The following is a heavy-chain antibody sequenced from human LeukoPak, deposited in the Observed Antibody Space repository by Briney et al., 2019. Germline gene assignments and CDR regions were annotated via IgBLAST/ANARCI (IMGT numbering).Heavy chain of an antibody. D-gene: IGHD1/OR15-1a*01. CDR3: VRRPSRTGASFDS. Sequence: GESLKISCTGSPYMFISYWIAWVRQRPGEGLEWLGIINPTDSDLRHSPSFQGQVTMSVDRSISTAYLQWSGLEVSDTAMYYCVRRPSRTGASFDSWAQGTLVTVSS. CDR1: PYMFISYW. V-gene: IGHV5-51*01. CDR2: INPTDSDL. J-gene: IGHJ4*02.